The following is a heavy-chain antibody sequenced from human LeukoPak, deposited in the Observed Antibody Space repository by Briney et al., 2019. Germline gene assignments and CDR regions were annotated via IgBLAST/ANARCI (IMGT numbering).Heavy chain of an antibody. Sequence: ASVKVSCKASGGTFISYAISWVRQAPGQGLEWMGGIIPIFGTANYAQKFQGRVTITADESTSTAYMELSSLRSEDTAVYYCARELVIVAGAYYFDYWGQGTLVTVSS. D-gene: IGHD3-9*01. V-gene: IGHV1-69*13. CDR2: IIPIFGTA. CDR1: GGTFISYA. J-gene: IGHJ4*02. CDR3: ARELVIVAGAYYFDY.